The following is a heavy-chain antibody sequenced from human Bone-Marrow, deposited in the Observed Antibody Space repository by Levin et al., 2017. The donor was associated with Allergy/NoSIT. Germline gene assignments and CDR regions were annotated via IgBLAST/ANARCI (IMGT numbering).Heavy chain of an antibody. CDR3: ARGLEYSGLP. V-gene: IGHV3-21*01. J-gene: IGHJ5*02. Sequence: SGFTFSIYSMNWVRQAPGKGLNWVSSITSSSSYIYYADSVKGRFTITRDNAKNSLYLQMSSLRVEDTAVYYCARGLEYSGLPWGQGTLVTVSS. CDR1: GFTFSIYS. D-gene: IGHD5-12*01. CDR2: ITSSSSYI.